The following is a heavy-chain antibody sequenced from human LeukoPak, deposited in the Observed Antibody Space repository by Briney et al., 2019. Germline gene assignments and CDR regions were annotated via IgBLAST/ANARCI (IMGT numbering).Heavy chain of an antibody. Sequence: SDTLSLTCTVSGGSISRSPYYWGWIRQPPGKGLEWIGSIYYCGSTYYKPSVKSRVTISVDTSKNQFSLKLSSVTAADTAVYYCAGDLATMVTFSFGYWGQGTLVTVSS. CDR3: AGDLATMVTFSFGY. CDR2: IYYCGST. J-gene: IGHJ4*02. D-gene: IGHD5-18*01. V-gene: IGHV4-39*02. CDR1: GGSISRSPYY.